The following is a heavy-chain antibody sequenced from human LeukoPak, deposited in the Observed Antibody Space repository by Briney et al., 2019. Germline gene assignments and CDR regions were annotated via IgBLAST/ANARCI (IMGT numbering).Heavy chain of an antibody. Sequence: GRSLRLSCVASGFTFSSYAMHWVRQAPGKGLEWVAVISYDGSNKYHADSVKGRFTISRDNAKNSLYLQMNSLRAEDTAVYYCARGLSGYHAFDIWGQGTMVTVSS. CDR3: ARGLSGYHAFDI. CDR1: GFTFSSYA. V-gene: IGHV3-30-3*01. D-gene: IGHD3-22*01. J-gene: IGHJ3*02. CDR2: ISYDGSNK.